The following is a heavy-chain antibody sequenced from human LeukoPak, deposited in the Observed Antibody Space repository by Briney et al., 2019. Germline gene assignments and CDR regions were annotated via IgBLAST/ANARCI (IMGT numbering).Heavy chain of an antibody. CDR1: GGSISSDNYY. J-gene: IGHJ5*02. V-gene: IGHV4-61*02. Sequence: SETLSLTCTVSGGSISSDNYYWTWIRQPAGKGLEWIGRIYASGSANYNPSLKSRVTISVDTSKNQFSLKLNSVTAADTAMYYCARDVGSSWFSIWFDPWGQGTLVTVSS. CDR2: IYASGSA. CDR3: ARDVGSSWFSIWFDP. D-gene: IGHD6-13*01.